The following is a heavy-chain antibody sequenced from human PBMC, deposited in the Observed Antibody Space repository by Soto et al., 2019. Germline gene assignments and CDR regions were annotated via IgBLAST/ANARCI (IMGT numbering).Heavy chain of an antibody. CDR2: ISAYNGNT. D-gene: IGHD3-22*01. J-gene: IGHJ5*02. Sequence: ASVKVSCKASGYTFTSYGISWVRQAPGQGLEWMGWISAYNGNTNYAQKLQGRVTMNTDTSTSTAYMELRSLRSDDTAVYYCARVKTSGYHNWFDPWGQGTLVTVSS. CDR3: ARVKTSGYHNWFDP. CDR1: GYTFTSYG. V-gene: IGHV1-18*01.